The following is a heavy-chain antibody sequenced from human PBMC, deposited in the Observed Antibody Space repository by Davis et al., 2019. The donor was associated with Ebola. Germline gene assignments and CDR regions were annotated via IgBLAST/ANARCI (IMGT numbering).Heavy chain of an antibody. CDR2: IYNSGST. CDR3: ARGWLLGGMDV. D-gene: IGHD2-15*01. V-gene: IGHV4-59*12. Sequence: PSETLSLTCTVSGDSISTSYWSWIRQPPGTGLQWIGYIYNSGSTNYNPSLKSRVTISVDTSKNQFSLKLSSVTAADTAVYYCARGWLLGGMDVWGQGTTVTVSS. CDR1: GDSISTSY. J-gene: IGHJ6*02.